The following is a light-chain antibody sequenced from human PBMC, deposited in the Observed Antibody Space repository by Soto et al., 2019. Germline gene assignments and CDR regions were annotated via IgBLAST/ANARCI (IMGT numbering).Light chain of an antibody. Sequence: EIVLTQSPGTLSLSPGERATLSCRASQSVSSSYLAWYQQKPGQAPRLLIYGASSRATGIPDRFSESGYETDLTLTISRKEPEDYAVYYCQKDGSPPPTFGQGTEMEIK. CDR3: QKDGSPPPT. V-gene: IGKV3-20*01. J-gene: IGKJ2*01. CDR2: GAS. CDR1: QSVSSSY.